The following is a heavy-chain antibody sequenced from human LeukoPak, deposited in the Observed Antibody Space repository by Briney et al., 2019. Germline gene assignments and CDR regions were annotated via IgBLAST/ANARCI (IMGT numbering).Heavy chain of an antibody. J-gene: IGHJ4*02. CDR2: IYYSGST. D-gene: IGHD3-22*01. CDR3: ARDRYYYDSSGSPYFDY. V-gene: IGHV4-59*12. CDR1: GGSISSYY. Sequence: SETLSLTCTVSGGSISSYYWSWIRQPPGKGLEWIGLIYYSGSTNYNPSLKSRVTISVDTSKNQFSLKLSSVTAADTAVYYCARDRYYYDSSGSPYFDYWGQGTLVTVSS.